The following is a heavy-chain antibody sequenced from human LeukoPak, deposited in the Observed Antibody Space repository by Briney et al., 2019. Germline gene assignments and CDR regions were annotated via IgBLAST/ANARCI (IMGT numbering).Heavy chain of an antibody. D-gene: IGHD2-2*02. V-gene: IGHV3-30-3*01. CDR3: AKDRFCSSTSCYTGGFDY. CDR1: GFTFSSYA. CDR2: ISYDGSNK. Sequence: GGSLRLSCAASGFTFSSYAMHWVRQAPGKGLEWVAVISYDGSNKYYADSVKGRFTISRDNAKNSLYLQMNSLRAEDTALYYCAKDRFCSSTSCYTGGFDYWGQGTLVTVSS. J-gene: IGHJ4*02.